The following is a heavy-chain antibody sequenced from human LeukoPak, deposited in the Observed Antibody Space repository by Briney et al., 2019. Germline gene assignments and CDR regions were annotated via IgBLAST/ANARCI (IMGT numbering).Heavy chain of an antibody. CDR2: IGSSGGGI. D-gene: IGHD3-22*01. V-gene: IGHV3-23*01. CDR3: AREPRITMNTAAFDI. CDR1: GFTFSTYT. Sequence: GGSLRLSCAASGFTFSTYTMYWVRHPPGKGLEWVSIIGSSGGGIHYADSVKGRFTISRDNSKNTLYLQMNRLRAEDTTVYHCAREPRITMNTAAFDIWGQGTMVTVSS. J-gene: IGHJ3*02.